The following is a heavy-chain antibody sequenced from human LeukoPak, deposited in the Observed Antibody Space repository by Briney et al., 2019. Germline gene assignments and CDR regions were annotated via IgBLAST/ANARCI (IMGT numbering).Heavy chain of an antibody. J-gene: IGHJ5*02. CDR2: IYTSGST. Sequence: SETLSLTCTVSGGSISSYYWSWIRQPPGKGLEWIGRIYTSGSTNYNPSLKSRVTMSVDTSKNQFSLKLSSVTAADTAVYYCAGGIAAAGIGGFWFDPWGQGTLVTVSS. V-gene: IGHV4-4*07. D-gene: IGHD6-13*01. CDR3: AGGIAAAGIGGFWFDP. CDR1: GGSISSYY.